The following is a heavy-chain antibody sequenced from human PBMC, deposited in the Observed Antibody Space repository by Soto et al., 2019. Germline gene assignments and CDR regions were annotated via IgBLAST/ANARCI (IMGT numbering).Heavy chain of an antibody. Sequence: ASVKVSCKASGGTFSSYAISWVRQAPGQGLEWMGGIIPIFGTANYAQKFQGRVTITADESTSTAYMELSSLRSEDTAVYYCARVEAGYYTPYYYYYGMDVWGQGTTVTVSS. CDR3: ARVEAGYYTPYYYYYGMDV. J-gene: IGHJ6*02. CDR2: IIPIFGTA. V-gene: IGHV1-69*13. D-gene: IGHD3-3*01. CDR1: GGTFSSYA.